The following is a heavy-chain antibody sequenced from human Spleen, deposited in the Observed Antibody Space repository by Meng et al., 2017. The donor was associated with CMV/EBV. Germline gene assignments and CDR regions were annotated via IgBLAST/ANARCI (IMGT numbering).Heavy chain of an antibody. J-gene: IGHJ4*02. V-gene: IGHV1-18*01. CDR3: ARARGSLNTIVVPAAPLDY. CDR2: ISGNNGNT. D-gene: IGHD2-15*01. CDR1: GYTFTSHG. Sequence: ASVKVSCKASGYTFTSHGMSWVRQAPGEGLEWMGWISGNNGNTLYAQKFQGRVTMTTDTSSSTAYMELRSLRSDDTAIYYCARARGSLNTIVVPAAPLDYWGQGALVTVSS.